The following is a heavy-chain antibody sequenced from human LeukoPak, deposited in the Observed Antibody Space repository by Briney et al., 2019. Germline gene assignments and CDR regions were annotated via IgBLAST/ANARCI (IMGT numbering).Heavy chain of an antibody. CDR2: ISGSGGST. V-gene: IGHV3-23*01. Sequence: GGSLRLSCAASGFTFSSYAMSWVRQAPGKGLEWVSAISGSGGSTYYADSVKGRFTISRDNSKNTLYLQMNSLRAEDTAVCYCAKDSSGWPRVYYFDYWGQGTLVTVSS. CDR3: AKDSSGWPRVYYFDY. CDR1: GFTFSSYA. D-gene: IGHD6-19*01. J-gene: IGHJ4*02.